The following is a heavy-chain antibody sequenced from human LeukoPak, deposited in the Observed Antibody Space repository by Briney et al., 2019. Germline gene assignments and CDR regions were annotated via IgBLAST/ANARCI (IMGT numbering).Heavy chain of an antibody. Sequence: ASVKVSCKASGYTFTSYDINWVRQATGQGLEWMGWMNPNSGNTGYAQKFQGRVTITRNTSISTAYMELSGLRSDDTAVYYCARADRNSGQDRKPASRPVLGSPTPDERRPFDSWGQGTLVIVSS. J-gene: IGHJ4*02. V-gene: IGHV1-8*03. D-gene: IGHD1-1*01. CDR2: MNPNSGNT. CDR3: ARADRNSGQDRKPASRPVLGSPTPDERRPFDS. CDR1: GYTFTSYD.